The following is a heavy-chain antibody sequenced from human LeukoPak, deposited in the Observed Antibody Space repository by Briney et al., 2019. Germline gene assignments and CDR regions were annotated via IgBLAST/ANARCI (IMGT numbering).Heavy chain of an antibody. CDR3: ARGDMVRGGIDY. CDR2: VYYSGST. V-gene: IGHV4-59*12. J-gene: IGHJ4*02. Sequence: GSLRLSCAGSGFTFSSYSMNWVRQAPGKGLEWIGSVYYSGSTYYKPSLKSRVTISLDKSKNHFSLKLTSVTAADTAIYYCARGDMVRGGIDYWGQGTLVTVSS. D-gene: IGHD3-10*01. CDR1: GFTFSSYS.